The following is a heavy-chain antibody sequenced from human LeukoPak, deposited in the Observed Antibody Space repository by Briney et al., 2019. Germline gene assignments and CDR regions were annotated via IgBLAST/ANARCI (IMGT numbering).Heavy chain of an antibody. CDR2: IIPIFGTA. V-gene: IGHV1-69*06. Sequence: ASVKVSCKASGGTFSSYAISWVRQAPGQGLEWMGGIIPIFGTANYAQKFQGRVTITADKSTSTAYMELRSLRSDDTAVYYCARDRGQRWFPDDYWGQGTLVTVSS. D-gene: IGHD5-18*01. CDR1: GGTFSSYA. CDR3: ARDRGQRWFPDDY. J-gene: IGHJ4*02.